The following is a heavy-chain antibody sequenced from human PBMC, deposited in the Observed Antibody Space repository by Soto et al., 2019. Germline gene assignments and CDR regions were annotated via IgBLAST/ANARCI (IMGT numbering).Heavy chain of an antibody. V-gene: IGHV3-7*03. CDR2: IKQDGSEK. CDR3: AGGSGWLFDS. CDR1: GFTLSSYY. D-gene: IGHD6-19*01. Sequence: GGSMRLSCAAPGFTLSSYYMTWVRQAPGKGLEWVANIKQDGSEKCYADSVKGRFSISRDNAKNSLYLQMNSLRAEDTAVYYCAGGSGWLFDSWGQGTPVTVSS. J-gene: IGHJ4*02.